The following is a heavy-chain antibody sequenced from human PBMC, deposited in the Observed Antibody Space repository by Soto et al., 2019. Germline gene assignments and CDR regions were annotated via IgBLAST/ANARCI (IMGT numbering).Heavy chain of an antibody. CDR2: NSYDGSNK. J-gene: IGHJ4*02. Sequence: GGSLRLSCAASGFSFSSFGMHWVRQAPGKGLERVVFNSYDGSNKYYADSVKGRFTISRDSSEKTLYLQMNSLRPEDTAVYYCAKALGELSPESYDYWGQGTLVTVPQ. V-gene: IGHV3-30*18. CDR1: GFSFSSFG. D-gene: IGHD3-16*02. CDR3: AKALGELSPESYDY.